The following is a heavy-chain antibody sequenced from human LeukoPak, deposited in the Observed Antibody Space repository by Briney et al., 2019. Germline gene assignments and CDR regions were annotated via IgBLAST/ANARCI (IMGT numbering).Heavy chain of an antibody. J-gene: IGHJ4*02. CDR1: GFTFSSYW. CDR2: INLDGSEQ. Sequence: GGSLRLSCEASGFTFSSYWMSWVRQAPGKGLEWVANINLDGSEQYYVDSVKGRFTISRDNAKNSLYLQMNSLRAEDTAVYFCARDEYYTKYDYWGQGTLVTVSS. V-gene: IGHV3-7*01. CDR3: ARDEYYTKYDY. D-gene: IGHD3-10*01.